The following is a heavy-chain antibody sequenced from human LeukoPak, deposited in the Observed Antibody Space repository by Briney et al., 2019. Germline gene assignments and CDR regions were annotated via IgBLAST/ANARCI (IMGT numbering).Heavy chain of an antibody. CDR2: IYSSGST. D-gene: IGHD3-10*01. J-gene: IGHJ4*02. CDR1: GGSISSYY. CDR3: ARAYYYSSGSYGLDY. V-gene: IGHV4-59*01. Sequence: PSETLSLTCTVSGGSISSYYWSWIRQPPGKGLEWIGYIYSSGSTNYNPSLKSRVTISVDTSKNQFSLKLTSVTAADTAVYYCARAYYYSSGSYGLDYWGQGTLVTVSS.